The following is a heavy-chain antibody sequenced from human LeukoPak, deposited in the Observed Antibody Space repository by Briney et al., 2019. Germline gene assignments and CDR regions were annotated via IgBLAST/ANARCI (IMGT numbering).Heavy chain of an antibody. Sequence: SETLSLTCTVSGGSISSGRYYWNWIRQPAGKGLELIRRIYTSGSTTYSPSLKSRVTISLDTSKKQFSLKMSSVTAADTAVYYCAREADSSGWYGEVDYWGQGTLVTVSS. CDR2: IYTSGST. CDR1: GGSISSGRYY. CDR3: AREADSSGWYGEVDY. V-gene: IGHV4-61*02. J-gene: IGHJ4*02. D-gene: IGHD6-19*01.